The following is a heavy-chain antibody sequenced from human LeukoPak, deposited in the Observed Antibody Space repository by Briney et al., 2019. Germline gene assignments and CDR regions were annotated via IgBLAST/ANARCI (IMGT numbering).Heavy chain of an antibody. CDR1: GGSISSSGYY. D-gene: IGHD3-22*01. CDR3: ARHSYDNTGFFDY. V-gene: IGHV4-39*01. CDR2: IYYSGST. Sequence: PSETLPLTCIVSGGSISSSGYYWGWIRQPPGKGLEWIGTIYYSGSTYKNPSLKSRVTISVDTSKNEFSLKLSSVTAADTAVYYCARHSYDNTGFFDYWGQGTLVTVSS. J-gene: IGHJ4*02.